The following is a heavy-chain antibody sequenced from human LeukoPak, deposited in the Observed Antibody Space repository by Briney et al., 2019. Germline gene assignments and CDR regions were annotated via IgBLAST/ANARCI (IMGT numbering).Heavy chain of an antibody. D-gene: IGHD3-22*01. CDR3: ARQCSYDSSGYYPWDY. CDR2: INSDGSST. J-gene: IGHJ4*02. CDR1: GFTFISYW. Sequence: GGSLRLSCVASGFTFISYWMHWVRQAPGKGLVWVSRINSDGSSTTYADSVKGRFTISRDNAENTLYLQMNSLRAEDTAMYYCARQCSYDSSGYYPWDYWGQGTLVTVSS. V-gene: IGHV3-74*01.